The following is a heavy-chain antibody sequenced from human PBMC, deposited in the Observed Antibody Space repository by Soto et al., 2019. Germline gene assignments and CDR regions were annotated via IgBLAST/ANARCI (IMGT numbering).Heavy chain of an antibody. V-gene: IGHV3-15*01. CDR3: TTARVAVSLGAFDI. J-gene: IGHJ3*02. CDR1: GFTFSNAW. CDR2: IKSKTDGGTT. Sequence: PGGSLRLSCAASGFTFSNAWMSWVRQAPGKGLEWVGRIKSKTDGGTTDYAAPVKGRFTISRDDSKNTLYLQMNSLKTEDTAVYYCTTARVAVSLGAFDIWGQGXMVTV. D-gene: IGHD6-6*01.